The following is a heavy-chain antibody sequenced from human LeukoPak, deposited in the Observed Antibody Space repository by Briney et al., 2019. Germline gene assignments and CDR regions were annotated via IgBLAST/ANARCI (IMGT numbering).Heavy chain of an antibody. V-gene: IGHV3-21*01. CDR2: ISSSSSYI. D-gene: IGHD6-19*01. CDR1: GLTFSSYS. Sequence: TPGGSLRLSCAASGLTFSSYSMNWVRQAPGKGLEWVSSISSSSSYIYYADSVKGRFTISRDNAKNSLYLQMNSLRAEDTAVYYCARGGGSGSYMDVWGKGTTVTISS. CDR3: ARGGGSGSYMDV. J-gene: IGHJ6*03.